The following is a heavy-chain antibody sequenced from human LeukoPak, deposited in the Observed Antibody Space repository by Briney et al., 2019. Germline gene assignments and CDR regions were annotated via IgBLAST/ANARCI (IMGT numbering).Heavy chain of an antibody. CDR2: VHLSGRT. CDR1: GGSISTTNW. CDR3: AREGGPYRPLDY. J-gene: IGHJ4*02. Sequence: PSGTLSLTCGVSGGSISTTNWWTWVRQPPGEGLEWIGEVHLSGRTHYNPSLESRVTMSVDMSENHISLRLASVTAADTAVYYCAREGGPYRPLDYSGQGTLVTVSS. V-gene: IGHV4-4*02.